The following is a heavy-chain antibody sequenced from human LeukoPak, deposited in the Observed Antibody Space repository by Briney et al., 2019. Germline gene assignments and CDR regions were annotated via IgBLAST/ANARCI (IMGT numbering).Heavy chain of an antibody. CDR2: TYYSGST. CDR3: ARGSYYYMDV. V-gene: IGHV4-59*11. J-gene: IGHJ6*03. Sequence: PSETLSLTCTVTGASISSHYWSWIRQPPGGGLEWIGYTYYSGSTNYNPSLKSRVTISMGTSKNQFSLKLSSVTTADTAVYFCARGSYYYMDVWGKGTTVTVSS. CDR1: GASISSHY.